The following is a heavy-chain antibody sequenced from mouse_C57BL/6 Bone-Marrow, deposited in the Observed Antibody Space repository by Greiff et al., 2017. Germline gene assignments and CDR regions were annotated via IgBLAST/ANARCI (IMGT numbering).Heavy chain of an antibody. J-gene: IGHJ1*03. V-gene: IGHV1-69*01. CDR2: IDPSDSYT. CDR3: ASEGFWYFDV. Sequence: QVQLQQPGAELVMPGASVKLSCKASGYTFTSYWMHWVKQRPGQGLEWIGEIDPSDSYTNYNQKFKGKSTLTVDKSSSTAYMQLSSLTSEDSAVYYCASEGFWYFDVWGTGTTVTVSS. CDR1: GYTFTSYW.